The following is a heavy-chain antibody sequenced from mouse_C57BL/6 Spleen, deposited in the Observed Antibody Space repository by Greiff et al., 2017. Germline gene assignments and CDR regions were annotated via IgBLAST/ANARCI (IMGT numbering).Heavy chain of an antibody. D-gene: IGHD4-1*01. CDR3: TRVAGTGY. CDR2: IDPETGGT. Sequence: LMESGAELVRPGASVTLSCKASGYTFTAYEMHWVKQTPVHGLEWIGAIDPETGGTAYNQKFKGKAILTADKSSSTAYMELRSLTSEDSAVYYCTRVAGTGYWGQGTTLTVSS. CDR1: GYTFTAYE. V-gene: IGHV1-15*01. J-gene: IGHJ2*01.